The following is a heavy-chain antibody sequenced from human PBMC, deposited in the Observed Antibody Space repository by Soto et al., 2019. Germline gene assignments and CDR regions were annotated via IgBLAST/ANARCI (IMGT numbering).Heavy chain of an antibody. D-gene: IGHD2-21*01. CDR1: GDSINSYS. CDR2: IYYSGST. Sequence: PSETLSLTCTVFGDSINSYSWSWIRQPPGKGLEWIGYIYYSGSTDYNPSLKSRVTISIDTSKNQFSLKLSSVTAADTAVYYCARGRRGGGTSNNWFDSWGQGTLVTVSS. CDR3: ARGRRGGGTSNNWFDS. J-gene: IGHJ5*01. V-gene: IGHV4-59*01.